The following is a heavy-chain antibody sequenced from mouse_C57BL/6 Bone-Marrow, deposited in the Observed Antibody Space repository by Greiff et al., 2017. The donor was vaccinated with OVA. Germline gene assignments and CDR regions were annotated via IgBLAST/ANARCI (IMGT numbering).Heavy chain of an antibody. J-gene: IGHJ3*01. Sequence: QVQLKESGPGLVAPSQSLYITCTVSGFSLTSYAISWVRQPPGKGLEWLGVIWTGGGTNYNSALKSRLSISKDNSKSQVFLKMNSLQTDDTARYYCARNMNYYGSSPWFAYWGQGTLVTVSA. D-gene: IGHD1-1*01. V-gene: IGHV2-9-1*01. CDR1: GFSLTSYA. CDR2: IWTGGGT. CDR3: ARNMNYYGSSPWFAY.